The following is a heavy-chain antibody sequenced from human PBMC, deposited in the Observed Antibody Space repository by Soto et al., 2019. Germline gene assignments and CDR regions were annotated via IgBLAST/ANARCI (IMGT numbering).Heavy chain of an antibody. CDR1: GFAFSSYG. V-gene: IGHV3-23*01. CDR2: SSATGAGT. Sequence: LRLSFAASGFAFSSYGMTWVRQAPGKGLEWVSFSSATGAGTYYADSVKGRFTISRDISKNTLYLQMTSLRADDTAGYYCAKDRRAGGNYGFYSDFWGQGALVTVSS. D-gene: IGHD1-7*01. CDR3: AKDRRAGGNYGFYSDF. J-gene: IGHJ4*02.